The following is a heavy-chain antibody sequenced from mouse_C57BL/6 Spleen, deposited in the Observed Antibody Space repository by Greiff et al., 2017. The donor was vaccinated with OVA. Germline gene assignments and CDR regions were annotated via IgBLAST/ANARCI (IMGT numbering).Heavy chain of an antibody. D-gene: IGHD4-1*01. V-gene: IGHV14-2*01. J-gene: IGHJ2*01. CDR2: IDPEDGET. Sequence: VQLQQSGAELVKPGASVKLSCTASGFNIKDYYMHWVKQRTEQGLEWIGRIDPEDGETKYAPKFQSKATITADTSSNTAYLQLSSLTSEDTAVYYCARDWAFDYWGQGTTLTVSS. CDR3: ARDWAFDY. CDR1: GFNIKDYY.